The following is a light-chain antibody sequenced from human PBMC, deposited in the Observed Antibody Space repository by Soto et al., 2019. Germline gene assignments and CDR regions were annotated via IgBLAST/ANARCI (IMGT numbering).Light chain of an antibody. CDR3: QQYGSLWT. J-gene: IGKJ1*01. CDR2: GAS. V-gene: IGKV3-20*01. CDR1: QSVTNNY. Sequence: EFVLTQSPGTLSLSPGERATLSCRASQSVTNNYLAWYQQKTGQAPRLLIYGASSRVIGIPDRFSCSGSGTDFTLTISRLEPEDFAMYYCQQYGSLWTFGQGTKVEFK.